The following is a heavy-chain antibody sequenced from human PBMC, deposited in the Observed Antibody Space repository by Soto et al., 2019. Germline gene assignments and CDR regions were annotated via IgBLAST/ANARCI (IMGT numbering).Heavy chain of an antibody. V-gene: IGHV3-23*01. J-gene: IGHJ4*02. CDR2: ISGSGGST. CDR1: GFTFSSYA. D-gene: IGHD3-10*01. Sequence: GGSIRICCAASGFTFSSYAMSWVRQAPGKGLEWVSAISGSGGSTYYADSVKGRFTISRDNSKNTLYLQMNSLRAEDTAVYYCAKEGGIWFGELADYWGQGTLVTVSS. CDR3: AKEGGIWFGELADY.